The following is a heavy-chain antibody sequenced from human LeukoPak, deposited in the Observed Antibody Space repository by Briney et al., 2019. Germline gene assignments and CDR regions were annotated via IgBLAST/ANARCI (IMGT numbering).Heavy chain of an antibody. CDR2: ARDKAHSYTT. CDR1: GFTFSDKY. Sequence: PGGSLRLSCAASGFTFSDKYMDWVRQAPGKGLEWVGRARDKAHSYTTEYAASVKGRFTISRDDSKNSLYPQMNSLKTEDTAVYYCTRAPRDSSGHHSFDYWGQGTLVTVSS. D-gene: IGHD6-19*01. V-gene: IGHV3-72*01. J-gene: IGHJ4*02. CDR3: TRAPRDSSGHHSFDY.